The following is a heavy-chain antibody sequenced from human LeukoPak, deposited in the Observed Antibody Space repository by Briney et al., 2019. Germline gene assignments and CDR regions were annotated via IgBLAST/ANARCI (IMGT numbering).Heavy chain of an antibody. CDR3: ARGRYGSGSYYNYYYGMDV. V-gene: IGHV4-38-2*02. D-gene: IGHD3-10*01. Sequence: SETLSLTCTVSGYSISSGYYWGWIRQPPGKGLEWIGSIYHSGSTYYNPSLKSRVTISVDTSKNQFSLKLSSVTAADTAVYYCARGRYGSGSYYNYYYGMDVWGQGTTVTVSS. CDR2: IYHSGST. CDR1: GYSISSGYY. J-gene: IGHJ6*02.